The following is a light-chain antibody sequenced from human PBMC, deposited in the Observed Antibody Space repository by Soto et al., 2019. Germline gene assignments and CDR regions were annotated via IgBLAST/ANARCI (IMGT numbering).Light chain of an antibody. CDR1: QDIRKY. CDR2: DAS. J-gene: IGKJ5*01. Sequence: IQMTQSPSSLSASVGDRVTITCRATQDIRKYLNWYQQKPGKAPKLLIYDASSLETGVPSRFSGSGSGTDFTLTISSLQPEDFATYYCQQYDNLPLLFGQGTRLEIK. CDR3: QQYDNLPLL. V-gene: IGKV1-33*01.